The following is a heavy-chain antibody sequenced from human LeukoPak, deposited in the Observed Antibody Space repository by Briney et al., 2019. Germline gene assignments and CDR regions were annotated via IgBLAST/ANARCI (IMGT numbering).Heavy chain of an antibody. Sequence: ASVKVSCKASGYSLSVYSIDWVRQAPGQGLEWVGTINPNGGTTSFAQKFQGRVTLTRDMSTDTVSMELRSLRPEDTAVYFCAREGGTREYNGDTWRHFFDFWGQGTLVTVSA. CDR1: GYSLSVYS. CDR3: AREGGTREYNGDTWRHFFDF. D-gene: IGHD4-17*01. J-gene: IGHJ4*02. CDR2: INPNGGTT. V-gene: IGHV1-46*01.